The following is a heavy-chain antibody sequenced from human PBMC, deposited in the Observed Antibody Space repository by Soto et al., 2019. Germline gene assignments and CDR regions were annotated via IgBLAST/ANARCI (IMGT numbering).Heavy chain of an antibody. CDR2: RNSDGSST. J-gene: IGHJ6*02. CDR1: GFTFSSYW. Sequence: EVQLVESGGRLVQPGGSLRLSCAASGFTFSSYWMHWVRQAPGNGLVWVSRRNSDGSSTSYADSVKGRFTISRDNAKNTLYLQMTSLRADDTAVYYCARDRAIGYCSSTSCPIYYDYGMAVGGQGTKVTVSS. V-gene: IGHV3-74*01. D-gene: IGHD2-2*01. CDR3: ARDRAIGYCSSTSCPIYYDYGMAV.